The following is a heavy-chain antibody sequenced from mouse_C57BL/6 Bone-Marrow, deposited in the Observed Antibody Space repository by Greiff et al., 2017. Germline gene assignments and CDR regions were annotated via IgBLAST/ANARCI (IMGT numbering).Heavy chain of an antibody. V-gene: IGHV5-6*01. CDR1: GFTFSSYC. CDR2: ISSGGSYT. Sequence: EVQLQQSGGDLVKPGGSLKLSCAASGFTFSSYCLSWVRQTPDKRLAWVATISSGGSYTYYPDSVKGRFTISRDNAKKTLYMQMSGLKSEDTAMYYCARHQERPFITTVVAHCDYWGQGTTLTVSS. J-gene: IGHJ2*01. D-gene: IGHD1-1*01. CDR3: ARHQERPFITTVVAHCDY.